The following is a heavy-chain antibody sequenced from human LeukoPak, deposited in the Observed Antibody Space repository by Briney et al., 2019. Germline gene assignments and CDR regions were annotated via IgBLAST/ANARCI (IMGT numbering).Heavy chain of an antibody. CDR2: INPNSGGT. D-gene: IGHD2-2*01. Sequence: ASVKVSCKASGYTFTGYYMHWVRQAPGQGLEWMGWINPNSGGTNYAQKFQGRVTMTRDTSISTAYMELSRLRSDDTAVYYCARVQIRAVVPAAVDYWGQGTLVTVSS. V-gene: IGHV1-2*02. CDR1: GYTFTGYY. CDR3: ARVQIRAVVPAAVDY. J-gene: IGHJ4*02.